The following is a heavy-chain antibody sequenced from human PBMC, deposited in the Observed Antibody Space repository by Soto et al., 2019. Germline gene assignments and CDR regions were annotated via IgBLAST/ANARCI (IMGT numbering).Heavy chain of an antibody. J-gene: IGHJ6*02. D-gene: IGHD1-1*01. CDR2: IKQDGSEK. CDR3: AREYTDRHNYYYYGMDV. V-gene: IGHV3-7*01. CDR1: GFTFSSYW. Sequence: PGGSLRLSCAASGFTFSSYWMSWVRQAPGKGLEWVANIKQDGSEKYYVDSVKGRFTISRDNAKNSLYLQMNSLRAEDTAVYYCAREYTDRHNYYYYGMDVWGQGTTVTVSS.